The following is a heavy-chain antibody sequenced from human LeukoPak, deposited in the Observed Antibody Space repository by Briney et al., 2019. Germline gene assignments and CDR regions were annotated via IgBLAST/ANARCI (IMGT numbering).Heavy chain of an antibody. CDR1: GFTVSSNY. V-gene: IGHV3-53*01. CDR3: ARSALLRYFDWSLGRTDFDY. Sequence: GGSLRLSCAASGFTVSSNYMSWVRQAPGKGLEWVSVIYSGGSTYYADSVKGRFTISRDNAKNSLYLQMNSLRAEDTAVYYCARSALLRYFDWSLGRTDFDYWGQGTLVTVSS. CDR2: IYSGGST. D-gene: IGHD3-9*01. J-gene: IGHJ4*02.